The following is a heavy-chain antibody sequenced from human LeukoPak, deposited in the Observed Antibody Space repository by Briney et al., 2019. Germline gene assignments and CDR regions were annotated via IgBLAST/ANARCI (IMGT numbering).Heavy chain of an antibody. Sequence: GSLRLSCAASGFTFSDYWMSWVRQAPGKGLEWVANIKQDGSEKFYVDSVKGRFTISRDNAKNSLYLQMNSLRAEDTAVYYCAREDTAMGYYYYYGMDVWGKGTTVTVSS. J-gene: IGHJ6*04. CDR3: AREDTAMGYYYYYGMDV. D-gene: IGHD5-18*01. CDR1: GFTFSDYW. V-gene: IGHV3-7*03. CDR2: IKQDGSEK.